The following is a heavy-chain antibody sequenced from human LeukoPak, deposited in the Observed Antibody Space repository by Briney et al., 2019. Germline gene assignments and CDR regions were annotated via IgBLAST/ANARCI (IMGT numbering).Heavy chain of an antibody. CDR3: ARDQPDYYGSGSSNVFDI. Sequence: PSETLSLTCTVSGDSINSYYWSWIRQPPGRGLEWIGYIYYSGSTNYNPSLKSRVTISVDTSKNQFSLKLSSVTPADTAVYYCARDQPDYYGSGSSNVFDIWGQGTMVTVSS. D-gene: IGHD3-10*01. J-gene: IGHJ3*02. CDR2: IYYSGST. V-gene: IGHV4-59*01. CDR1: GDSINSYY.